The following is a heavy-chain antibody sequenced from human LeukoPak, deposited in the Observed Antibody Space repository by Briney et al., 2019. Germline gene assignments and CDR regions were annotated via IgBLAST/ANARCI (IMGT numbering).Heavy chain of an antibody. V-gene: IGHV3-33*01. Sequence: PGRSLRLSCAASGFTFSSYGMHWVRQAPGQGLEWVAVIWYDGSNKYYADSVKGRFTISRDNSKNTLYLQMNSLRAEDTAVYYCARDPLAVADHANWFDPWGQGTLVTVSS. CDR2: IWYDGSNK. CDR3: ARDPLAVADHANWFDP. J-gene: IGHJ5*02. CDR1: GFTFSSYG. D-gene: IGHD6-19*01.